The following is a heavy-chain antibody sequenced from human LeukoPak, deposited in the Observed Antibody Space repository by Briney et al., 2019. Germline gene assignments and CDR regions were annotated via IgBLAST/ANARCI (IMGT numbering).Heavy chain of an antibody. CDR3: AKDFLGTVPDVFDI. Sequence: GGSLRLSCTASGVTFSTFAMGWVRQAPGKGLQWVSGICGSGDTTYYPDSVKGRFAISRDNSDNTLYMQMNRLRDEDTVVYHCAKDFLGTVPDVFDIWGQGTMVTVSS. J-gene: IGHJ3*02. V-gene: IGHV3-23*01. D-gene: IGHD7-27*01. CDR1: GVTFSTFA. CDR2: ICGSGDTT.